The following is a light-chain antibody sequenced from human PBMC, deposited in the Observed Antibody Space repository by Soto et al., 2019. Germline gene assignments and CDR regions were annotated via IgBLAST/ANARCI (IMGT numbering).Light chain of an antibody. V-gene: IGLV2-14*01. J-gene: IGLJ2*01. CDR3: SSFRSTTTL. CDR2: EVS. Sequence: QSVLTQPASVSGSPGQSITISCTGTSSHIGGYNYVSWYQQHPGKAPKLMIYEVSNRPSGVSNRFSGSKSGNTASLTISGLQAGDEADYYCSSFRSTTTLFGGGTQLTVL. CDR1: SSHIGGYNY.